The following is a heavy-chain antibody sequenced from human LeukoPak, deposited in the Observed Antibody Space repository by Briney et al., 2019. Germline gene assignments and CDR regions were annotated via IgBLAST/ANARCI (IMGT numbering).Heavy chain of an antibody. D-gene: IGHD3-10*01. Sequence: PSETLSLTCTVSGGSIRSYSWSWIRQPAGKGLEWIGRIYTSGSTNYNPSLKSRVTMSVDTSKNQISLKLSSVTAADTAMYYCARDRRDLYGETDAFDIWGQGTMVTVSS. V-gene: IGHV4-4*07. CDR2: IYTSGST. CDR1: GGSIRSYS. J-gene: IGHJ3*02. CDR3: ARDRRDLYGETDAFDI.